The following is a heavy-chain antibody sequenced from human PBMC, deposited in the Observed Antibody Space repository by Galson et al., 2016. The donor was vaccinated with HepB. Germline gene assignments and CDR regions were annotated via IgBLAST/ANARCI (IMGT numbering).Heavy chain of an antibody. CDR3: ANLGYCSGDCYSVN. Sequence: SETLSLTCGVSGGSISSRHWWSWVRQSPGKGLEWIGEIYHTGSANYNPSLKSRVTISVDKSKNHFSLEPNSVTAADTAVYYCANLGYCSGDCYSVNWGQGTMVTVSS. V-gene: IGHV4-4*02. J-gene: IGHJ4*02. D-gene: IGHD2-21*02. CDR1: GGSISSRHW. CDR2: IYHTGSA.